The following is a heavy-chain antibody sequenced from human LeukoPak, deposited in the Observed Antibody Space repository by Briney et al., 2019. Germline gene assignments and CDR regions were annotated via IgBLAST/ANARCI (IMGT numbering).Heavy chain of an antibody. D-gene: IGHD2-2*02. Sequence: GGFLRLSCAASGFTFSSYAMSWVRQAPGKGLEWVSAISGSGGSTYYADSVKSRFTISRDNSKNTLYLQMNSLRAEDTAVYYCAKDPRIVVVPAAINYWGQGTLVTVSS. J-gene: IGHJ4*02. V-gene: IGHV3-23*01. CDR2: ISGSGGST. CDR3: AKDPRIVVVPAAINY. CDR1: GFTFSSYA.